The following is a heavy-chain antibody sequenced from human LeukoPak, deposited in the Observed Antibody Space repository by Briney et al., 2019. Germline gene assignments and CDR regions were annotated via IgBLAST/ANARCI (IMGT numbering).Heavy chain of an antibody. CDR1: GFIFNSYP. V-gene: IGHV3-30*04. J-gene: IGHJ4*02. Sequence: SLGLSCASPGFIFNSYPMHWVRQAPGKGLGGEAVISNDGNNKYHADSVKGRFTISRDNSNNTLSLQMNGLRVEDTAVYSCARPDDSESFYRANHYWGRGTLVTVS. CDR3: ARPDDSESFYRANHY. D-gene: IGHD3-10*01. CDR2: ISNDGNNK.